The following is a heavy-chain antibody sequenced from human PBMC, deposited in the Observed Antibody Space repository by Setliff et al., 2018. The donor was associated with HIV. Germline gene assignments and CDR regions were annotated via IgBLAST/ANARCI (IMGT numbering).Heavy chain of an antibody. V-gene: IGHV1-18*01. J-gene: IGHJ3*02. CDR1: GYNFTSNG. D-gene: IGHD1-26*01. Sequence: ASVKVSCKASGYNFTSNGISWVRQAPGQGLEWMGRISASKGNTKYTQDFQGRVTMTSDTSTSTVYMELRSLRSEDTAMYYCARRWKSGATHGAFDIWGQGTMVTVSS. CDR3: ARRWKSGATHGAFDI. CDR2: ISASKGNT.